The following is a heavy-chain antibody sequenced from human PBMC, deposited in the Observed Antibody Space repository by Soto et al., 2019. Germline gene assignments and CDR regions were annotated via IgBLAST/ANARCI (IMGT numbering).Heavy chain of an antibody. CDR1: GYSFPSYW. D-gene: IGHD7-27*01. Sequence: GGALKTSCKCSGYSFPSYWIGWVRQMPGKGLEWMGIIYPGDSHTRYSPSFQGQDTISADKSINTAYLQWSSLTASDTAMYYCARANGGVTTRSTWFDPWGQGTLVTVSS. CDR3: ARANGGVTTRSTWFDP. J-gene: IGHJ5*02. CDR2: IYPGDSHT. V-gene: IGHV5-51*01.